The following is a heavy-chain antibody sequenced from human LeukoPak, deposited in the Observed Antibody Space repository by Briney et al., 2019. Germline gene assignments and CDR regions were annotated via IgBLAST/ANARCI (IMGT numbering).Heavy chain of an antibody. V-gene: IGHV4-4*07. CDR2: IDRTGRT. CDR3: ARGPYNNYVFEYYYYMDV. Sequence: SETLSLTCTVSGGSINSYYWSWIRQPAGEGREWIGRIDRTGRTGYNPSPKSRVHIPVHTSKNQFSLLLSSVTAADTAVYYCARGPYNNYVFEYYYYMDVGGKGTAVTVSS. CDR1: GGSINSYY. J-gene: IGHJ6*03. D-gene: IGHD4-11*01.